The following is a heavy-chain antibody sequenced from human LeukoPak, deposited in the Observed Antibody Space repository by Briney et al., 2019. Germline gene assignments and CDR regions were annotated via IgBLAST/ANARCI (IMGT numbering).Heavy chain of an antibody. Sequence: SETLSLTCTASGGSISSYYWSWIRQPPGKGLEWIGYIYYSGSTNYNPSLKSRVTISVDTPKNQFSLKLSSVTAADTAVYYCARDDYGDYEFDYWGQGTLVTVSS. V-gene: IGHV4-59*01. D-gene: IGHD4-17*01. CDR1: GGSISSYY. J-gene: IGHJ4*02. CDR2: IYYSGST. CDR3: ARDDYGDYEFDY.